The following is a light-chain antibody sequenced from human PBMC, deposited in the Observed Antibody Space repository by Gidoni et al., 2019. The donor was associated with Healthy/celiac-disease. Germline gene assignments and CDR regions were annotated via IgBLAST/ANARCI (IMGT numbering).Light chain of an antibody. CDR2: AAS. V-gene: IGKV1-39*01. J-gene: IGKJ2*01. CDR3: QQSYSTPPT. CDR1: QSISSY. Sequence: DMQMTQSPSSLSASVGGSVTITCRASQSISSYLNWYQQKPGKAPKLLIYAASSLQSGVPSRFSGSGSGTDFTLTISSLQPEDFATYYCQQSYSTPPTFGQGTKLEIK.